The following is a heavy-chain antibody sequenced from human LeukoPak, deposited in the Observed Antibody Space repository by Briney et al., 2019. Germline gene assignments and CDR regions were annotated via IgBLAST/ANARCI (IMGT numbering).Heavy chain of an antibody. CDR3: AKVVAGNIDYYFDY. CDR2: IWYDGSNK. V-gene: IGHV3-33*06. Sequence: GGSPRLSCAASGFTFSSYGMHWVRQAPGKGLEWVAVIWYDGSNKYYADSVKGRFTISSDNSKNTVYLQMRNLRVEHTAVYYCAKVVAGNIDYYFDYWGQGILVAVSS. CDR1: GFTFSSYG. D-gene: IGHD2/OR15-2a*01. J-gene: IGHJ4*02.